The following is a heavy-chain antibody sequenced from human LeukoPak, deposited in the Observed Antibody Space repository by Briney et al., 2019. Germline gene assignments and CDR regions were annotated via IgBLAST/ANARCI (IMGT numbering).Heavy chain of an antibody. V-gene: IGHV3-7*03. CDR3: ASNYGG. CDR1: GFDFSNYW. J-gene: IGHJ4*02. D-gene: IGHD4-11*01. CDR2: IKQDGSEK. Sequence: TGGSLRLSCAASGFDFSNYWMYWVRQAPGKGPEWVANIKQDGSEKDYVDSVRGRFTISRDNAKNSLSLQMNSLRAEDTAVYYCASNYGGWGQGTLVTVSS.